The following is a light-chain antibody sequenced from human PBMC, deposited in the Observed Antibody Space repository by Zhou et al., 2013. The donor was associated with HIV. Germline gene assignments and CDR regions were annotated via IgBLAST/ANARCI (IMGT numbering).Light chain of an antibody. V-gene: IGKV3-15*01. CDR1: QSVNNN. Sequence: EVVLTQSPDTLSLSPGERATLSCRASQSVNNNLAWYQQKPGQAPRLLISGASTRATDVPARFSGSGSGTEFTLTISSMQAEDFAVYYCQQYNNWPPLTFGGGTRVE. CDR2: GAS. CDR3: QQYNNWPPLT. J-gene: IGKJ4*01.